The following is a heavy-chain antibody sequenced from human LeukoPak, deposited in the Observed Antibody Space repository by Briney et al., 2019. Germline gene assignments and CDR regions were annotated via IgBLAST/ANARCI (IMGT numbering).Heavy chain of an antibody. Sequence: SVKVSCKASGGTFSSYAISWVRQAPGQGLEWMGRIIPILGIANYAQKFQGRVTITADKSTSTAYMELSSLRSEDTAVYYCARALRGGIVATPTNWFDPWDQGTLVTVPS. J-gene: IGHJ5*02. D-gene: IGHD5-12*01. CDR3: ARALRGGIVATPTNWFDP. V-gene: IGHV1-69*04. CDR1: GGTFSSYA. CDR2: IIPILGIA.